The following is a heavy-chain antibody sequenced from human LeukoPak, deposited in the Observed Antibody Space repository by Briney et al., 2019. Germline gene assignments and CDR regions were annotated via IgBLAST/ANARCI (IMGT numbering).Heavy chain of an antibody. V-gene: IGHV4-34*01. J-gene: IGHJ5*02. CDR2: INHSGST. CDR3: ARELGARPPHWFDP. Sequence: SETLSLTCAAYGGSFSGYYWSWIRQPPGKGLEWIGEINHSGSTNYSPSLKSRVTISVDTSKNQFSLKLSSVTAADTAVYYCARELGARPPHWFDPWGQGTLVTVSS. CDR1: GGSFSGYY. D-gene: IGHD6-6*01.